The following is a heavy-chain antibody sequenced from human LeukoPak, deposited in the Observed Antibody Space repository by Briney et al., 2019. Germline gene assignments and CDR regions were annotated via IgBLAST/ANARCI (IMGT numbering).Heavy chain of an antibody. Sequence: SETLSLTCTVSGGSISSYYWSWIRQPPGKGLEWIGYIYYSGSTNYNPSLKSRVTISVDTSKNQFSLKLSSVTAADPAVYYCARDRSYYYDSSGYYDAFDIWGQGTMVTVSS. CDR1: GGSISSYY. J-gene: IGHJ3*02. D-gene: IGHD3-22*01. V-gene: IGHV4-59*01. CDR2: IYYSGST. CDR3: ARDRSYYYDSSGYYDAFDI.